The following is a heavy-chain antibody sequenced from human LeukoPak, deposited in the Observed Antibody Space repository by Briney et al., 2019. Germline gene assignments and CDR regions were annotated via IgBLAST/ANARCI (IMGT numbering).Heavy chain of an antibody. J-gene: IGHJ4*02. CDR3: ARDPPGP. CDR1: GFTFSSYA. CDR2: ISYDGSNK. V-gene: IGHV3-30*01. Sequence: GRSLRLSCAASGFTFSSYAMHWVRQAPGKGLEWVAVISYDGSNKYYADSVKGRFTISRDNSKNTLYPQMNSLKAEDTAVYYCARDPPGPWGQGTLVTVSS.